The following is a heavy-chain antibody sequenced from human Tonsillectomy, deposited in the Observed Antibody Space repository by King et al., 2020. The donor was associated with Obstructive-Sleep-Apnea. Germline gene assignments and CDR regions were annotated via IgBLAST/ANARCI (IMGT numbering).Heavy chain of an antibody. CDR2: IYYSGST. V-gene: IGHV4-39*07. D-gene: IGHD1-26*01. Sequence: QLQESGPGLVKPSETLSLTCSVSGGSISGSSYYWGWVRQPPGKGLEWIGNIYYSGSTYYNPSLKSRVTISIDTSKNQFSLKLNSVPAADTAVYYCASFGSTYYIDYWGQGTLVTVSS. CDR1: GGSISGSSYY. J-gene: IGHJ4*02. CDR3: ASFGSTYYIDY.